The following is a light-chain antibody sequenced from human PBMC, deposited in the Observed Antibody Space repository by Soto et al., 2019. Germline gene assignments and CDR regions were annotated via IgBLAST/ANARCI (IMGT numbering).Light chain of an antibody. V-gene: IGKV3-11*01. CDR2: DSS. Sequence: EVILTQSPATLSLSPGERATISCRASQSVSSYLAWYQQKPGQAPRLLIYDSSNTATGIPARFSGSGSGTDFTLTISSLEPEDFAVYYCQQRSNWPITFGQGTRLEIK. CDR1: QSVSSY. CDR3: QQRSNWPIT. J-gene: IGKJ5*01.